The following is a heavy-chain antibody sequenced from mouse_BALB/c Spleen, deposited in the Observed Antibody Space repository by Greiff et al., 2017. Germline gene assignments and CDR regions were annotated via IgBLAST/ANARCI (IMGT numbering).Heavy chain of an antibody. CDR2: ISNGGGST. V-gene: IGHV5-12-2*01. CDR1: GFTFSSYT. CDR3: ARHLYGAYAMDY. D-gene: IGHD1-1*02. J-gene: IGHJ4*01. Sequence: EVKLMASGGGLVQPGGSLKLSCAASGFTFSSYTMSWVRQTPEKRLEWVAYISNGGGSTYYPDTVKGRFTISRDNAKNTLYLQMSSLKSEDTAMYYCARHLYGAYAMDYWGQGTSVTVSS.